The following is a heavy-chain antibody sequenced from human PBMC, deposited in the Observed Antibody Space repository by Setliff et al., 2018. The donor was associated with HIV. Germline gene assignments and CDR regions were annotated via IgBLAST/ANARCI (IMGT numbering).Heavy chain of an antibody. CDR1: GASITSGIYY. J-gene: IGHJ5*02. Sequence: SETLSLTCSVSGASITSGIYYWAWIRQPAGKGLEFIGRVYFSWSTNYNPSLKSRVTISLDTSKNRFSLNLRSVTAADTAVYYCARGFGSLDPWGKGTLVTVSS. CDR2: VYFSWST. V-gene: IGHV4-61*02. CDR3: ARGFGSLDP. D-gene: IGHD1-26*01.